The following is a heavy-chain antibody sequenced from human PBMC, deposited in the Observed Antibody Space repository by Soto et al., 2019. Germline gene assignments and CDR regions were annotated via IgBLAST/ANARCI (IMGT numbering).Heavy chain of an antibody. Sequence: GGSLRLSCAASGFTFSTYNTFTTYSMNWVRQAPGKGLEWVSYISSSGSTIYYADSVKGRFTISRDNAKNSLYLQMNSLRDEDTAVYYCAREGGTLNCSHPWGTAPLLTVSS. J-gene: IGHJ5*02. CDR1: GFTFSTYNTFTTYS. CDR2: ISSSGSTI. V-gene: IGHV3-48*02. CDR3: AREGGTLNCSHP. D-gene: IGHD1-20*01.